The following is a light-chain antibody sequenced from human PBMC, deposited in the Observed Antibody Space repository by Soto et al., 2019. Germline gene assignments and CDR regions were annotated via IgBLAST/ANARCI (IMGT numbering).Light chain of an antibody. CDR2: EAS. CDR1: SSDVGGYNY. V-gene: IGLV2-8*01. Sequence: QSVLTQPPSASGSPGQSVTISCTGTSSDVGGYNYVSWYQQHPGKAPKLMIYEASKRPSGVPDRFSGSKSGNTASLTVSGLQAEDEADYYCSSYAGSNNLIFGNGTKVTVL. CDR3: SSYAGSNNLI. J-gene: IGLJ1*01.